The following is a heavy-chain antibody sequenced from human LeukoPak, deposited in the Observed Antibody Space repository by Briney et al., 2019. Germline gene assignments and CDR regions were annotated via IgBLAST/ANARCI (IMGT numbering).Heavy chain of an antibody. CDR2: IYYSGST. CDR3: ARGSTTTLNY. V-gene: IGHV4-59*01. CDR1: GGSISSYY. D-gene: IGHD3-9*01. Sequence: SETLSLTCTVSGGSISSYYWSWIRQPPGKGLEWIGYIYYSGSTNYNPSLKSRVTISVDTSKNQFSLKLSSVTAADTAVYYCARGSTTTLNYWGQGTLVTVSS. J-gene: IGHJ4*02.